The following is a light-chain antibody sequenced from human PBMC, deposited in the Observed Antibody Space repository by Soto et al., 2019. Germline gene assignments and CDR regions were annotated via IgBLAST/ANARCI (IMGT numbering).Light chain of an antibody. CDR2: EVS. Sequence: QSVLTQPASVSGSPGQSITFSCTGTSSDVGGCNYVSWYQQHPGKAPKLMIYEVSNRPSGVSNRFSGSKSGSTASLTISGLQAEDEADYYCCAKTSSVTYVFGTGTQLTVL. V-gene: IGLV2-14*01. CDR1: SSDVGGCNY. J-gene: IGLJ1*01. CDR3: CAKTSSVTYV.